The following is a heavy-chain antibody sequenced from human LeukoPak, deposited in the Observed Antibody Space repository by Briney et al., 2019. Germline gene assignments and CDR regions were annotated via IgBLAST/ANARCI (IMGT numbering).Heavy chain of an antibody. CDR3: ARLSSSSWYSIPTHYYYYYYMDV. Sequence: SETLSLTCTVSGGSISSYYWSWIRQTPGKGLEWIGYIYTSGSTNYNPSLKSRVTISVDTSKNQFSLKLSSVTAADTAVYYCARLSSSSWYSIPTHYYYYYYMDVWGKGTTVTVYS. D-gene: IGHD6-13*01. CDR2: IYTSGST. V-gene: IGHV4-4*09. CDR1: GGSISSYY. J-gene: IGHJ6*03.